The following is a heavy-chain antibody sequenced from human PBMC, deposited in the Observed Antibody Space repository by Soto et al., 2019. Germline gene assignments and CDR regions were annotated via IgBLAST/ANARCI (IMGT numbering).Heavy chain of an antibody. Sequence: PSETLSLTCTVSGGSISSSSYYWGWIRQPPGKGLEWIGSIYYSGSTYYNPSLKSRVTISIDMSKNQFPLKLSSVTAADTAVYYCARERRAVWDYFDYWGQGTLVTVSS. D-gene: IGHD3-16*01. CDR2: IYYSGST. CDR1: GGSISSSSYY. J-gene: IGHJ4*02. CDR3: ARERRAVWDYFDY. V-gene: IGHV4-39*02.